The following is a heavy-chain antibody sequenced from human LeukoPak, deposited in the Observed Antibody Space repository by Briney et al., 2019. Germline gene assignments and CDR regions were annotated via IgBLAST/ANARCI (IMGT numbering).Heavy chain of an antibody. V-gene: IGHV3-7*01. CDR2: INQGGSDK. J-gene: IGHJ5*02. CDR3: AKAGSGWYNWFDP. D-gene: IGHD6-19*01. Sequence: AGSLRLSCAASGFTFSGHWMSWVRQAPGKGLEWVANINQGGSDKYYVDSVKGRFTSSRDNANNLLYLQMNSLRGEDTAVYYCAKAGSGWYNWFDPWGQGTLVTVSS. CDR1: GFTFSGHW.